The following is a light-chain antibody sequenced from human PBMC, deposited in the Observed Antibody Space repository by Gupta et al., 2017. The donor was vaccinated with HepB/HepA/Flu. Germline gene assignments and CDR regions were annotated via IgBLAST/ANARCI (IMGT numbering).Light chain of an antibody. CDR2: GVS. V-gene: IGKV3-15*01. CDR3: QQSDKWPTWT. Sequence: EIVMTQSPATLSVSPGERATLSCRASQNINSNLAWYQQKPGQAPRLLIYGVSTRATGIPARFSGSGSGTEFTLTISSRQSEDFAVYYCQQSDKWPTWTFGQGTKVEIK. CDR1: QNINSN. J-gene: IGKJ1*01.